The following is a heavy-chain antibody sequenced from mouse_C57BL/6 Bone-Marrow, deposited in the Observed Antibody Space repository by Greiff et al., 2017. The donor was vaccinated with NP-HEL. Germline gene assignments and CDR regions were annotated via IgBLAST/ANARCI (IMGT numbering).Heavy chain of an antibody. CDR2: IDPSDSYT. D-gene: IGHD3-2*02. Sequence: QVQLQQSGAELVMPGASVKLSCKASGYTFTSYWMHWVKQRPGQGLEWIGEIDPSDSYTNYNQKFKGKSTLTVDKSSSTAYMQLSSLTSEDSAVYYCASRQLTDYWGQGTTLTVSS. CDR1: GYTFTSYW. J-gene: IGHJ2*01. CDR3: ASRQLTDY. V-gene: IGHV1-69*01.